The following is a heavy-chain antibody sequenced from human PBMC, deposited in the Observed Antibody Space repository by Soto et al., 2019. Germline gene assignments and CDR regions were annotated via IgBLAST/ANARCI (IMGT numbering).Heavy chain of an antibody. V-gene: IGHV1-2*04. D-gene: IGHD2-2*01. CDR2: INPNSGGT. CDR1: GSTFSGYY. CDR3: AREIGYGSTRWVPVVKGGFDV. Sequence: ASVKVCCKASGSTFSGYYIHWVRQAPGQGPEWMGWINPNSGGTNYAQKFQGWVTMTRDTSISTAYMELSRLRSDDTAVYYCAREIGYGSTRWVPVVKGGFDVWGQGTTVTVSS. J-gene: IGHJ6*02.